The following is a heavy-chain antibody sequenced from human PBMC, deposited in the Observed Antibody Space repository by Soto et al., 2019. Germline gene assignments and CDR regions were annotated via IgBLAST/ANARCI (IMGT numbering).Heavy chain of an antibody. J-gene: IGHJ4*02. CDR3: AKGSASSRPYYFDY. CDR2: ISDSGGST. CDR1: GFSFTSHA. D-gene: IGHD6-6*01. Sequence: EVQLLESGGGLVQPGGSLRLSCAASGFSFTSHAMSWVRQAPGKGLEWVSAISDSGGSTWYADSVKGRFTISRDNSKYTLYLQMNSLRADDTVVYYCAKGSASSRPYYFDYWGQGTLVTVSS. V-gene: IGHV3-23*01.